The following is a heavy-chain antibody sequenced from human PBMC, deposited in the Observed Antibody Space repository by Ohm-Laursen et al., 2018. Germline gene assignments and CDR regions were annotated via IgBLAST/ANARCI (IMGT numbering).Heavy chain of an antibody. CDR3: ARGEYSYGDLDY. Sequence: TLSLTCIVSGGSISSHYWSWIRQPAGKGLEWIGRIYTSGSTNYNPSLKSRVTMSVDTSKNQFSLKLSSVTAADTAVYYCARGEYSYGDLDYWGQGTLVTVSS. J-gene: IGHJ4*02. D-gene: IGHD5-18*01. V-gene: IGHV4-4*07. CDR2: IYTSGST. CDR1: GGSISSHY.